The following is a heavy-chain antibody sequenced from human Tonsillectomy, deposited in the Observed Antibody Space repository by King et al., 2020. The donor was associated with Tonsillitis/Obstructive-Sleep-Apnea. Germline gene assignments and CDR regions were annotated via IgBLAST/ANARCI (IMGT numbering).Heavy chain of an antibody. Sequence: VQLQESGPGLVKPSETLSLTCTVSGGSISSYYWSWIRQPPGKGLEWIGYIYYRGSTNYNPSLKSRVTISVDTSKKHFSPKLSSVTAADTAVYYCARVAIFGVAISPHWYYYYMDVWGKGTTVTVSS. CDR3: ARVAIFGVAISPHWYYYYMDV. CDR1: GGSISSYY. D-gene: IGHD3-3*01. J-gene: IGHJ6*03. CDR2: IYYRGST. V-gene: IGHV4-59*01.